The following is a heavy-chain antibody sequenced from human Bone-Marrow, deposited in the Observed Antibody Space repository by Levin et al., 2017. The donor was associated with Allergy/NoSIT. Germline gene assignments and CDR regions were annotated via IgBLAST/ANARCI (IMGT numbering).Heavy chain of an antibody. D-gene: IGHD3-16*01. J-gene: IGHJ3*02. CDR3: ARGRRGVSEGGDAFDI. CDR1: GGTFSSYA. V-gene: IGHV1-69*04. CDR2: IIPILGIA. Sequence: VASVKVSCKASGGTFSSYAISWVRQAPGQGLEWMGRIIPILGIANYAQKFQGRVTITADKSTSTAYMELSSLRSEDTAVYYCARGRRGVSEGGDAFDIWGQGTMVTVSS.